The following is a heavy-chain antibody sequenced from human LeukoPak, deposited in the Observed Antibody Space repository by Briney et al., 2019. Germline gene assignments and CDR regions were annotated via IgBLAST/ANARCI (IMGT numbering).Heavy chain of an antibody. CDR3: AREGEITIFGVVPGLFDY. CDR1: GGSISSGSYY. D-gene: IGHD3-3*01. V-gene: IGHV4-61*02. J-gene: IGHJ4*02. CDR2: IYTSGST. Sequence: PSETLSLTCTVSGGSISSGSYYWSWIRQPAGKGLEWIGRIYTSGSTNYNPSLKSRVTISVDTSKNQFSLKLSSVTAADTAVYYCAREGEITIFGVVPGLFDYWGQGTLVTVSS.